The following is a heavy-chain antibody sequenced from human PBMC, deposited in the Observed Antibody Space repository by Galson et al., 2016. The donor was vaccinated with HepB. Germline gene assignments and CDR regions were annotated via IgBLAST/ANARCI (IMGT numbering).Heavy chain of an antibody. CDR1: GFPFSSFA. CDR3: AKQRGHPLKSYYFDS. CDR2: ISGGGST. Sequence: SLRLSCAVSGFPFSSFAVSWVRQAPGKGLEWVSTISGGGSTYYADSVKGRFTISKDNSKNTLYLQMNSLTVEDTAVYYCAKQRGHPLKSYYFDSWGQGTLVTV. V-gene: IGHV3-23*01. D-gene: IGHD2-15*01. J-gene: IGHJ4*02.